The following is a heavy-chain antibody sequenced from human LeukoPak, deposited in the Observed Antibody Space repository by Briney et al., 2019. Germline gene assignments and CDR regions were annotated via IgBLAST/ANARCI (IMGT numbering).Heavy chain of an antibody. V-gene: IGHV4-30-2*01. CDR1: GGSISSGGYS. CDR2: IYHSGST. Sequence: SETLSLTCAVSGGSISSGGYSWRWIRQPPGKGLEWIGYIYHSGSTYYNPSLKSRVTISVDTSKNQFSLKLSSVTAADTAVYYCARGPHYYGSGSYYNPQRYFDYWGQGTLVTVSS. J-gene: IGHJ4*02. CDR3: ARGPHYYGSGSYYNPQRYFDY. D-gene: IGHD3-10*01.